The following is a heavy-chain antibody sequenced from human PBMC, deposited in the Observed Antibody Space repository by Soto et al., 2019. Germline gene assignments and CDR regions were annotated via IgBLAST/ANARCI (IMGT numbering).Heavy chain of an antibody. CDR3: ATSDYLHYFDY. J-gene: IGHJ4*02. D-gene: IGHD4-17*01. CDR2: IYPGDSDT. CDR1: GYSFTSYW. V-gene: IGHV5-51*01. Sequence: GESLKLSCKGSGYSFTSYWIAWVRQMPGKGLEWMGIIYPGDSDTRYSPSFQGQVTISADKSISTAYLQWSSLKASDNAMYYCATSDYLHYFDYWGQATLVTVSS.